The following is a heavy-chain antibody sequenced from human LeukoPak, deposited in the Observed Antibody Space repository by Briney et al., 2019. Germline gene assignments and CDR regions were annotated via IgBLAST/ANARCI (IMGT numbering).Heavy chain of an antibody. V-gene: IGHV4-39*07. Sequence: SETLSLTRTVSGGSISSSAYYWGWIRQPPGKGLEWIGTIHYSGTTDYNPSLMSRVSISVDTSKNQFSLKVSSVTAADTAVYYCARTKRGYDVRYYFDYWGQGTLVTVSS. CDR2: IHYSGTT. J-gene: IGHJ4*02. D-gene: IGHD5-12*01. CDR1: GGSISSSAYY. CDR3: ARTKRGYDVRYYFDY.